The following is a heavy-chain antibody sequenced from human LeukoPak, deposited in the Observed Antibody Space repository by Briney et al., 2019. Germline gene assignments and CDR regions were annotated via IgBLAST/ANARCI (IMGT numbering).Heavy chain of an antibody. CDR1: GGSISSGGYY. D-gene: IGHD3-22*01. CDR3: ARDADDTPFNDAFDI. V-gene: IGHV4-31*03. Sequence: PSQTLSLTCTVSGGSISSGGYYWSGIRQPPGKGLEWIGYIYYSGSTYYNPSLKSRVTISVDTSKNQFSLKLSSVTAADTAVYYCARDADDTPFNDAFDIWGQGNPVTVSS. CDR2: IYYSGST. J-gene: IGHJ3*02.